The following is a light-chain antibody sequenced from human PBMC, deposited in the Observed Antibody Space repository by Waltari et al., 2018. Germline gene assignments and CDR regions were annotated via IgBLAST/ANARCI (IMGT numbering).Light chain of an antibody. CDR3: QSRERTESPQMV. CDR2: KDS. V-gene: IGLV3-25*03. CDR1: ALPNQY. Sequence: SYELTQPPSVSVFPGQTARITCSGDALPNQYTSWYQQKPGQAPGVVIYKDSVRPPGMPARFSGSSSGKIGTLTISGGQAEDEADDYCQSRERTESPQMVFGGGTKLTVL. J-gene: IGLJ3*02.